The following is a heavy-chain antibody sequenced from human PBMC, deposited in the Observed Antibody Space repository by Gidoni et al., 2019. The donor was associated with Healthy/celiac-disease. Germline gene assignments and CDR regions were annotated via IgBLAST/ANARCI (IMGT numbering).Heavy chain of an antibody. J-gene: IGHJ4*02. D-gene: IGHD5-12*01. V-gene: IGHV1-69*02. CDR1: GVTFSSYT. CDR2: IIPILGIA. Sequence: QVQLVQSGAEVKKPGSSVKVSCKASGVTFSSYTISWVRQATGQGLEWMGRIIPILGIANYEQKFQGRVTSTADKSTSKAYMELRSLRSEDTAVYYCARGGYSGYEILGGWGQGTLVTVSS. CDR3: ARGGYSGYEILGG.